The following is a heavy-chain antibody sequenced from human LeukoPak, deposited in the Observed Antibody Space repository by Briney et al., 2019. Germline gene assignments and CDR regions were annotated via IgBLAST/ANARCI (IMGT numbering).Heavy chain of an antibody. CDR2: ISYDGSNE. J-gene: IGHJ4*02. V-gene: IGHV3-30-3*01. CDR3: ASPNLLQGALAY. D-gene: IGHD3-16*01. CDR1: GFTFSSYA. Sequence: GGSLRLSCAASGFTFSSYAMHWVRQAPGKGLEWVAVISYDGSNEYYADSVKGRFTISRDNSKNTLYLQMNSLRAEDTAVYYCASPNLLQGALAYWGQGTLVTVSS.